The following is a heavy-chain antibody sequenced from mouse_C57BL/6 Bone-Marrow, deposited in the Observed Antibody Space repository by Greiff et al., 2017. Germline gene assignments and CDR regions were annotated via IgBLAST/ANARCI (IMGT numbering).Heavy chain of an antibody. J-gene: IGHJ3*01. CDR1: GYTFTSSG. D-gene: IGHD2-1*01. V-gene: IGHV1-81*01. Sequence: VHLVESGAELARPGASVKLSCKASGYTFTSSGISWVKQRTGQGLEWIGEIYPRSGNTSYNEKFKGKATLTADKSSSTAYMELRSLTSEDSAVYFCAREAVYYGNPAWFAYWGQGTLVTVSA. CDR2: IYPRSGNT. CDR3: AREAVYYGNPAWFAY.